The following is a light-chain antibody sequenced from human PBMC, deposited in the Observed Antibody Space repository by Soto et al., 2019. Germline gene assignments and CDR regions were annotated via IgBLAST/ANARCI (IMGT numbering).Light chain of an antibody. CDR2: GVS. J-gene: IGLJ3*02. CDR3: CSYVDTDTWV. V-gene: IGLV2-11*01. Sequence: QSPLTQPRSVSGSPGRSVTISCTGTNSDVGGYNYVSWYQQYPGKAPKLMISGVSERPSGVPDRFSGSKSGNTASLTISGLQAEDEADYYCCSYVDTDTWVFGGGTKVTVL. CDR1: NSDVGGYNY.